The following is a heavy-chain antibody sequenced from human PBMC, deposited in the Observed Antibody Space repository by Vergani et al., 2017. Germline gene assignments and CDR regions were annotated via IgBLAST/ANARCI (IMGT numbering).Heavy chain of an antibody. CDR3: ARDQGLYCSSTSCYRGGDWFDP. D-gene: IGHD2-2*02. V-gene: IGHV4-30-2*01. J-gene: IGHJ5*02. CDR1: GGSISSGGYS. Sequence: QLLLQESGSGLVKPSQTLSLTCAVSGGSISSGGYSWSWIRQPPGKGLEWIGYIYHSGSTYYNPSLKSRVTISVDRSKNQFSLKLSSVTAADTAVYYFARDQGLYCSSTSCYRGGDWFDPWGQGTLVTVSS. CDR2: IYHSGST.